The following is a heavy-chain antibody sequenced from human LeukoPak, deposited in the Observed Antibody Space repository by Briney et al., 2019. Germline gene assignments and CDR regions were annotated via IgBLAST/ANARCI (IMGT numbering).Heavy chain of an antibody. CDR3: ARGSEVGGTEKNALDI. D-gene: IGHD1-26*01. CDR2: INPNSVDT. J-gene: IGHJ3*02. CDR1: GYTFTDYY. V-gene: IGHV1-2*02. Sequence: ASVNVSCKTSGYTFTDYYIHWVRQAPGPGIEWLGWINPNSVDTRYAQKFQDRVTMARDTSITTAYMGLSGLRSDDTALYYCARGSEVGGTEKNALDIWGQGTMVIVSS.